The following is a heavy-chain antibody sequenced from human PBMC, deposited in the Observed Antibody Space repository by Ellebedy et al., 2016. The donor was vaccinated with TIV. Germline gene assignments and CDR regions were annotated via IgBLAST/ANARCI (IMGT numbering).Heavy chain of an antibody. Sequence: PGGSLRLSCAASGFSFSGYAMSWVRQAPGKGLEWVSSISKSGSSTYYADSVKGRFTISRDNSKNTLFLQMNSLRDEDTAVYYCARAIGVADCSWGQGTLVTVSS. CDR2: ISKSGSST. CDR3: ARAIGVADCS. D-gene: IGHD2-21*02. J-gene: IGHJ5*02. CDR1: GFSFSGYA. V-gene: IGHV3-23*01.